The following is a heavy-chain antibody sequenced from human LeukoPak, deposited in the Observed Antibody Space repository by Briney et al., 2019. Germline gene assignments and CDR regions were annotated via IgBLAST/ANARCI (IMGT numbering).Heavy chain of an antibody. CDR3: ARELVVVPAAMGHYAFDI. CDR2: IYHSGST. V-gene: IGHV4-59*12. Sequence: SETLSLTCTVSGGSISSYYWSWIRQPPGKGLEWIGEIYHSGSTNYNPSLKSRVTISVDKSKNQFSLKLSSVTAADTAVYYCARELVVVPAAMGHYAFDIWGQGTMVTVSS. J-gene: IGHJ3*02. CDR1: GGSISSYY. D-gene: IGHD2-2*01.